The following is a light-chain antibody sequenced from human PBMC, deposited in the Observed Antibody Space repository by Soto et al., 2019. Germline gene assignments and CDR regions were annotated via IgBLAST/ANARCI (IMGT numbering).Light chain of an antibody. CDR1: QSISRG. CDR3: QHYSSVWA. CDR2: DAS. Sequence: DIQMTQSPSTLPASVVDRATITFRASQSISRGLAWYQQKPGKAPNLLIYDASTLESGVPSRFSGSGSGTEFTLTISCLHTDDFATYYCQHYSSVWAFGQGTKVDIK. V-gene: IGKV1-5*01. J-gene: IGKJ1*01.